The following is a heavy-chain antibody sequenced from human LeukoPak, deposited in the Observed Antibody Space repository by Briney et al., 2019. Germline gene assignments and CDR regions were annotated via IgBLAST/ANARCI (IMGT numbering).Heavy chain of an antibody. D-gene: IGHD3-10*01. CDR2: IRSKAYGGTT. CDR3: TRDYYGSGSLGPRDY. CDR1: GFSFSSYW. V-gene: IGHV3-49*04. J-gene: IGHJ4*02. Sequence: PGGSLRLSCAASGFSFSSYWMSWVRQAPGKGLEWVGFIRSKAYGGTTEYAASVKGRFTISRDDSKSIAYLQMNSLKTEDTAVYYCTRDYYGSGSLGPRDYWGQGTLVTVSS.